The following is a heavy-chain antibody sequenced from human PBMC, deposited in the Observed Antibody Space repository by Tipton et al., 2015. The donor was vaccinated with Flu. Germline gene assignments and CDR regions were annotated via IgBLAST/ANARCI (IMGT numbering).Heavy chain of an antibody. Sequence: QVQLVQSGAEVKKPGSSVKVSCKASGGTFSSYAISWVRQAPGQGLEWMGGIIPIFGTANYAQKFQGRVTITADESTSTAYMELSILRSEDTAVYYCASYTVTTTDYYDGMDVWGQGTTVTVSS. CDR3: ASYTVTTTDYYDGMDV. D-gene: IGHD4-17*01. CDR1: GGTFSSYA. J-gene: IGHJ6*02. CDR2: IIPIFGTA. V-gene: IGHV1-69*12.